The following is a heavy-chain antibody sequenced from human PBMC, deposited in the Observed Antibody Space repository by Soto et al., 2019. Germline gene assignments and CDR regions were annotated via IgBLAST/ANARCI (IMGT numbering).Heavy chain of an antibody. CDR1: GGSISSYY. D-gene: IGHD5-12*01. V-gene: IGHV4-59*01. CDR3: ARGGYSGYDSSYYYGIDV. J-gene: IGHJ6*02. CDR2: IYYSGST. Sequence: TLSLTCTVSGGSISSYYWSWIRQPPGKGLEWIGYIYYSGSTNYNPSLKSRVTISVDTSKNQFSLKLSSVTAADTAVYYCARGGYSGYDSSYYYGIDVWGQRTTVTVSS.